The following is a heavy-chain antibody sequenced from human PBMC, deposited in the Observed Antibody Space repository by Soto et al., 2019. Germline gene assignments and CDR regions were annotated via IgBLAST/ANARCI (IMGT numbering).Heavy chain of an antibody. Sequence: QVQLVQSGVEVKKPGASVKVSCKASGYTLTRYGIGWVRQAPGQGLEWMGWISTDNGNTKYAQKFQGRVTMTTDTSTTADTPTSTVYMELRSLRTDDTAIYYCGREYCTSSRCYGPDYWGQGTLVTVSS. J-gene: IGHJ4*02. CDR1: GYTLTRYG. D-gene: IGHD2-2*01. CDR3: GREYCTSSRCYGPDY. V-gene: IGHV1-18*01. CDR2: ISTDNGNT.